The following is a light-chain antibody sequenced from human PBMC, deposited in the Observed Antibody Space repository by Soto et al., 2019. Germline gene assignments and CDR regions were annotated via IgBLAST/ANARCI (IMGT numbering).Light chain of an antibody. Sequence: ETKLTQSPDTLSVSLGERATLSCRASQSLRSSLAWYQQKPGQAPRLLIYDASTRATGIPARFSGSGSGTDFTLTISGLQSEDFAVYYCQQYNNWPQTFGQGTRLEIK. CDR1: QSLRSS. CDR3: QQYNNWPQT. CDR2: DAS. V-gene: IGKV3-15*01. J-gene: IGKJ5*01.